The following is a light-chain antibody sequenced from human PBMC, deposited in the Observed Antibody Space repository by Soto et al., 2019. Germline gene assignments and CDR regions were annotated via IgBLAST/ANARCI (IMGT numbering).Light chain of an antibody. V-gene: IGLV2-14*03. CDR1: SSDVGGYNY. J-gene: IGLJ1*01. Sequence: SALTQPASVSGSPGQSITISCTGTSSDVGGYNYVSWYQQHPGKAPKLMIYDVSNRPSGVSNRFSGSKSGNTASLTISGLQAEDEADYYCNSYTSGTTLVFGTGTKLTVL. CDR2: DVS. CDR3: NSYTSGTTLV.